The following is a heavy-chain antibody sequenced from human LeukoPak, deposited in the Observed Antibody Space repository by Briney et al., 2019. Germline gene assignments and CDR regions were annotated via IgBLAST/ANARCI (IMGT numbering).Heavy chain of an antibody. D-gene: IGHD6-6*01. Sequence: SETLSLTCTVSGGSISSGGYYWSWLRQPPGKGLGWIGYIYHSGGTFYNPSLKSRVTISVDSFKNQFSLKLSSVTAADTAVYFCARGTFDYSSSPYFDYWGQGTLVTVSS. CDR1: GGSISSGGYY. J-gene: IGHJ4*02. CDR3: ARGTFDYSSSPYFDY. V-gene: IGHV4-30-2*01. CDR2: IYHSGGT.